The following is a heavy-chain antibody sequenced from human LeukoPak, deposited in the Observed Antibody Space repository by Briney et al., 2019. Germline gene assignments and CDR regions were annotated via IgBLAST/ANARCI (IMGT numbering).Heavy chain of an antibody. V-gene: IGHV3-23*01. CDR1: GFTFSIYA. Sequence: GGSLRLSCAPSGFTFSIYAMSWVRQAPGKGLEWVSAISGSGGSTYYADSVKGRFTISRDNSKNTLYLQMNSLRAEDTAVYYCAKSPLNWNPGHYWGQGTLVTVSS. CDR2: ISGSGGST. D-gene: IGHD1-1*01. CDR3: AKSPLNWNPGHY. J-gene: IGHJ4*02.